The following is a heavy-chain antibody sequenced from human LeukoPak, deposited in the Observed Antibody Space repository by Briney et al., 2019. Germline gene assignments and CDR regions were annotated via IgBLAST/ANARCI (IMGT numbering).Heavy chain of an antibody. J-gene: IGHJ6*03. V-gene: IGHV1-8*01. Sequence: ASVKVSCKASGYTFTSYDINWVRQATGQGLEWMGWMNPNSGNTGYAQKFQGRVTMTRNTSISTAYMELSRLRSEDTAVYYCARGDSGYDAYYYYYYMDVWGKGTTVTISS. CDR1: GYTFTSYD. CDR3: ARGDSGYDAYYYYYYMDV. D-gene: IGHD5-12*01. CDR2: MNPNSGNT.